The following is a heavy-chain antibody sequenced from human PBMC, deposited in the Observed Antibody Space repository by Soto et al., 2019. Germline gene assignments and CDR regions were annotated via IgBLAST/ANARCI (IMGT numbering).Heavy chain of an antibody. CDR2: IYHSGST. D-gene: IGHD3-9*01. J-gene: IGHJ6*02. CDR1: GASISRGGYS. V-gene: IGHV4-30-2*01. CDR3: ARTPDI. Sequence: PSDTLCLTWAVSGASISRGGYSWSWIRQPPGKGLEWIGYIYHSGSTYYNPSLKSRVTISVDRSKNQFSLKLSSVTAADTAVYYCARTPDIWGQGTTVTVSS.